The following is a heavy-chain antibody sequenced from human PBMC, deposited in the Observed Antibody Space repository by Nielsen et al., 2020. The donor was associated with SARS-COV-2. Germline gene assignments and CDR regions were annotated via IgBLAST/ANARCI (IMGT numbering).Heavy chain of an antibody. Sequence: WIRQPPGKGLEWIGTSYYSGTTSYNPSLKSRVTISLGTSKNQFSLNLDSVTAADTAVYYCARGRWDVLGYFDYWGQGMLVTVSS. CDR3: ARGRWDVLGYFDY. CDR2: SYYSGTT. J-gene: IGHJ4*02. V-gene: IGHV4-39*07. D-gene: IGHD1-26*01.